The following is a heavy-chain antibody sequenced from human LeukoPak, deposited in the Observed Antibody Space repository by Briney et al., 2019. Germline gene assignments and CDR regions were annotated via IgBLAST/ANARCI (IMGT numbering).Heavy chain of an antibody. CDR3: AKSMGYVWGSYRPYYYHYMDV. J-gene: IGHJ6*03. D-gene: IGHD3-16*02. Sequence: GGSLRLSCAASGFTFSSYAMSWVRQAPGKGLEWVSTISGSAASTYYADSVKGRFTISRDNSKNTLYLQMNSLRAEDTAVYYCAKSMGYVWGSYRPYYYHYMDVWGKGTTVTVSS. V-gene: IGHV3-23*01. CDR1: GFTFSSYA. CDR2: ISGSAAST.